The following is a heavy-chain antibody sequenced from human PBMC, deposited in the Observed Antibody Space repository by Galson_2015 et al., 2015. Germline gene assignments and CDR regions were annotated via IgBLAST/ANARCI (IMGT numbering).Heavy chain of an antibody. CDR1: GFTFGDFM. Sequence: RLSCAASGFTFGDFMMHWVRQAPGKGLEWVSLISWDGGDIFYADSVKGRFTISRDNGKNSLFLQMNSLRPEDTALYYCTKDRGNYRGFDYWGQGTLVSVSS. J-gene: IGHJ4*02. CDR2: ISWDGGDI. D-gene: IGHD3-16*02. CDR3: TKDRGNYRGFDY. V-gene: IGHV3-43*01.